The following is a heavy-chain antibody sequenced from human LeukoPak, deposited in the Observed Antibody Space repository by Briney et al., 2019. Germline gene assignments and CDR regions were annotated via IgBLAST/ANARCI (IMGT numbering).Heavy chain of an antibody. CDR2: IYTSGST. V-gene: IGHV4-4*07. CDR3: ARALVSGRFDAFDI. Sequence: SETLSLTCTVSGGSISSYYWSWIRQPAGKGLEWIGRIYTSGSTNYNPSLKSRVTMSVDTSKNQFSLKLSSVTAADTAVYYCARALVSGRFDAFDIWGQGTMVTVSS. D-gene: IGHD6-19*01. CDR1: GGSISSYY. J-gene: IGHJ3*02.